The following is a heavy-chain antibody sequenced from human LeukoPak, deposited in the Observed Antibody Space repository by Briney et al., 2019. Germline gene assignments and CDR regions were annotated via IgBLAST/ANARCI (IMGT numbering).Heavy chain of an antibody. CDR1: GGSIIGHW. Sequence: SETLSLTCTVSGGSIIGHWWSWIRQPPGKGLEWIGDIIYSGSNNYNPSLKSRLSISLDTSKNQFSLKLSSVTAADTAMYYCARRNTADASIDFWGQGTLVIASS. CDR2: IIYSGSN. D-gene: IGHD2/OR15-2a*01. V-gene: IGHV4-59*08. J-gene: IGHJ4*02. CDR3: ARRNTADASIDF.